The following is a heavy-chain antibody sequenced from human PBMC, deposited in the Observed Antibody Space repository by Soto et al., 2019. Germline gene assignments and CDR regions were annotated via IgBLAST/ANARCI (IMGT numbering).Heavy chain of an antibody. D-gene: IGHD2-2*01. J-gene: IGHJ4*02. V-gene: IGHV4-34*01. CDR1: GGSFSGYY. CDR2: INHSGST. Sequence: QVQLQQWGAGLLKPSETLSLTCAVYGGSFSGYYWSWIRQPPGKGLEWIGEINHSGSTNYNPSLNSRVTISVDTSKNQFSLKLSSVTASDTAVYYCARGRTPFDYGGQGTLVTVSS. CDR3: ARGRTPFDY.